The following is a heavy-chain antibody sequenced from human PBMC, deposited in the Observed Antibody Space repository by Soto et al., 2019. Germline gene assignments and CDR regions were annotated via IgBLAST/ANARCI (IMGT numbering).Heavy chain of an antibody. V-gene: IGHV3-23*01. CDR3: AKEDGYCSSSSCPFGLDV. J-gene: IGHJ6*02. CDR1: GFIFGSYA. Sequence: PGGSLRLSCAASGFIFGSYAMGWVRQAPGKGLEWVSDISASGDFTFYADSVKGRFTISRDNSENTLYLQMNSLRADDTAVYFCAKEDGYCSSSSCPFGLDVWGQGTTVTVSS. CDR2: ISASGDFT. D-gene: IGHD2-2*03.